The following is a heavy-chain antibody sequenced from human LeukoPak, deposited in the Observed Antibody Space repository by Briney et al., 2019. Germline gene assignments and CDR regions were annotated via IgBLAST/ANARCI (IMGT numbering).Heavy chain of an antibody. V-gene: IGHV3-9*01. CDR3: SKNAGAYGDSGNFDY. J-gene: IGHJ4*02. CDR2: ISWNSGSI. D-gene: IGHD4-17*01. Sequence: GGSLRLSCAASGFTFYDYAMHWVRHAPGKGLEWVSGISWNSGSIGYADSVKGRFTTSTDNAKTTLYLQMNSLRAEDTALYYCSKNAGAYGDSGNFDYWGQGTLVTVSS. CDR1: GFTFYDYA.